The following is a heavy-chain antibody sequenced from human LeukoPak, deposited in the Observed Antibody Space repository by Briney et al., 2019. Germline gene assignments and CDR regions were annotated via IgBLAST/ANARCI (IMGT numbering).Heavy chain of an antibody. J-gene: IGHJ4*01. V-gene: IGHV3-33*01. Sequence: GRSLRLSCAASGFSFSSYGMHWVRQAPGKGLEWVAVIWYDGSNKYYADSVKGRFTISRDNSKNTLYLQMNSLRAEDTAMYYCARDFYVGSNSYYIGYWGHGTLVTVPS. CDR3: ARDFYVGSNSYYIGY. CDR2: IWYDGSNK. D-gene: IGHD3-10*01. CDR1: GFSFSSYG.